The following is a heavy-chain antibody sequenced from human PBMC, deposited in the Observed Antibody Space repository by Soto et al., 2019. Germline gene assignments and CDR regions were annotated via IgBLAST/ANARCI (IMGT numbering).Heavy chain of an antibody. D-gene: IGHD2-15*01. Sequence: QVQLVQSGAEVKKPGASVKVSCKASGYTFTSYAMPWVRPAPGQRLAWMGWINAGNGNTKYSQTFQGRVTITRDTAASTAYMELSSLRSEDTAVYYCARDRVVARTEDWFDPWGQGTLVTVSS. CDR1: GYTFTSYA. J-gene: IGHJ5*02. CDR2: INAGNGNT. V-gene: IGHV1-3*01. CDR3: ARDRVVARTEDWFDP.